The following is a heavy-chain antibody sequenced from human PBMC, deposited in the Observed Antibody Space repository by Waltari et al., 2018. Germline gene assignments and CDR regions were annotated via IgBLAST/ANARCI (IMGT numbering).Heavy chain of an antibody. CDR3: ARDRWAVADNHYYYYGLDV. Sequence: EVQLVESGGGLVQPGGSLRLTCAASGFTFSSHWMSWVRRPPGRGRGWVGNIKLDGSEMTYVDSVRGRFTISRDNAKNSLYLQMNSLRAEDTAVYYCARDRWAVADNHYYYYGLDVWGQGTTVTVSS. CDR2: IKLDGSEM. V-gene: IGHV3-7*01. CDR1: GFTFSSHW. D-gene: IGHD6-19*01. J-gene: IGHJ6*02.